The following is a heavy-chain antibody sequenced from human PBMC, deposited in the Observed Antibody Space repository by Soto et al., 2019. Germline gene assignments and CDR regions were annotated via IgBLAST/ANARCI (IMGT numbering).Heavy chain of an antibody. CDR2: IYYTGST. Sequence: SETLSLTCSVSGASMNNKYWSWLRQPPGKGLEWIGYIYYTGSTDYNPSLRSRVTILVDTPKNQFSLNLKSVTAADTAVYYCASHLMNAFDVWGQGALVT. CDR1: GASMNNKY. D-gene: IGHD3-3*02. CDR3: ASHLMNAFDV. V-gene: IGHV4-59*01. J-gene: IGHJ3*01.